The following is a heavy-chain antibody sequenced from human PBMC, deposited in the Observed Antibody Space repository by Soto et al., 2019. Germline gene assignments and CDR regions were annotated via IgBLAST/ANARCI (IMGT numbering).Heavy chain of an antibody. CDR3: ARGRYGDY. Sequence: QANLVQSGAEVKKPGASVKVSCQGSGYAFTTYGITWVRQAPGQGLEWMGWISAHNGNTNYAQKLQGRDTVTRDTSTSPAYMELRSLRYDDTAVYYCARGRYGDYWGQGALVTVSS. CDR2: ISAHNGNT. V-gene: IGHV1-18*01. J-gene: IGHJ4*02. D-gene: IGHD1-1*01. CDR1: GYAFTTYG.